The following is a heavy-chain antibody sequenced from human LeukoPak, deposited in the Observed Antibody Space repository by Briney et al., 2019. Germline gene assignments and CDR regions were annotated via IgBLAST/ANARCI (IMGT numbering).Heavy chain of an antibody. D-gene: IGHD3-22*01. J-gene: IGHJ4*02. CDR1: GYTFTSYG. CDR3: ARGGLYYYDSSVSDY. CDR2: ISAYNGNT. Sequence: ASVKVSCKASGYTFTSYGISWVRQAPGQGLEWMGWISAYNGNTNYAQKLQGRVTMTIDTSTSTAYMELRSLRSDDTAVYYCARGGLYYYDSSVSDYWGQGTLVTVSS. V-gene: IGHV1-18*01.